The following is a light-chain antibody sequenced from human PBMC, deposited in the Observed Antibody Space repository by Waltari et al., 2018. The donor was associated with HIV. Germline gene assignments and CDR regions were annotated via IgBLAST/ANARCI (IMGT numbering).Light chain of an antibody. CDR2: QDN. CDR1: ELGNKY. Sequence: SYEVTQPPSVAVSPGQTASITCSGYELGNKYTCWYQQKPGQSPLLVIYQDNKRPSGIPGRFSASSSGHTATLTISGTLPMDEADYYCQAWGSSTPGVFGRGTRLTVL. CDR3: QAWGSSTPGV. V-gene: IGLV3-1*01. J-gene: IGLJ2*01.